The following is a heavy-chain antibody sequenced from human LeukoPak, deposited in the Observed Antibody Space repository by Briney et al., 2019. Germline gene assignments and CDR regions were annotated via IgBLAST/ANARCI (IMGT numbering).Heavy chain of an antibody. CDR2: IYYSGST. J-gene: IGHJ4*02. V-gene: IGHV4-59*08. Sequence: SETLSLTCTVSGGSISSYYWTWIRQPPGKGLEWIGYIYYSGSTKYNPSLKSRVTISVDSSKNHFSLKLSSVTAADTAAYYCARAQVGIVGATEFAYWGQGTLVTVSS. CDR1: GGSISSYY. CDR3: ARAQVGIVGATEFAY. D-gene: IGHD1-26*01.